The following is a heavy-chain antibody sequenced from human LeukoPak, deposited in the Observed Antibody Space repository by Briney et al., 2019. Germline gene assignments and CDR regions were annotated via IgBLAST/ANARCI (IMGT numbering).Heavy chain of an antibody. CDR3: AREARYCSGGSCGEADNWFDP. Sequence: GGSLRLSCAASGFTFSSYAMSWVRQAPGKGLEWVSAISGSGGSTYYADSVKGRFTISRDNSKNTLYLQMNSLRAEDTAVYYCAREARYCSGGSCGEADNWFDPWGQGTLVTVSS. D-gene: IGHD2-15*01. CDR2: ISGSGGST. J-gene: IGHJ5*02. CDR1: GFTFSSYA. V-gene: IGHV3-23*01.